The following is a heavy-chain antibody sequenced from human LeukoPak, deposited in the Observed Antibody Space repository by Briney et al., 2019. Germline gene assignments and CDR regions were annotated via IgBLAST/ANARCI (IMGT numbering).Heavy chain of an antibody. CDR3: ARERYYDSSGYPDY. CDR2: IYHSGST. CDR1: GGSISSSSYY. J-gene: IGHJ4*02. Sequence: PSETLSLTCTVSGGSISSSSYYWGWIRQPPGKGLEWIGSIYHSGSTYYNPSLKSRVTISVDTSKNQFSLKLSSVTAADTAVYYCARERYYDSSGYPDYWGQGTLVTVSS. V-gene: IGHV4-39*07. D-gene: IGHD3-22*01.